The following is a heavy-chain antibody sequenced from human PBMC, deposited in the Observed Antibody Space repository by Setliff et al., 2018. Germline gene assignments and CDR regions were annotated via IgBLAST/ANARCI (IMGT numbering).Heavy chain of an antibody. J-gene: IGHJ3*02. V-gene: IGHV1-2*04. CDR3: ARDVFPYHYEGAFDI. Sequence: VKVSCKASGYTFTGYYMHWVRQAPGQGLEWMGWINPNSGGTNYAQKFQGWVTMTRDTSISTAYMELRSLRSDDTAVYYCARDVFPYHYEGAFDIWGQGTMVTVSS. CDR1: GYTFTGYY. D-gene: IGHD3-22*01. CDR2: INPNSGGT.